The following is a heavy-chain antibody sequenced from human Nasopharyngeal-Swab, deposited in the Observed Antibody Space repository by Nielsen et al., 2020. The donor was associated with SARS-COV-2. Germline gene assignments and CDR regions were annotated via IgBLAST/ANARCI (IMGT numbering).Heavy chain of an antibody. CDR3: ARCMTGTTGGWFDP. D-gene: IGHD1-7*01. V-gene: IGHV4-34*01. J-gene: IGHJ5*02. CDR2: INHSGST. Sequence: WIRQPPGKGLEWIGEINHSGSTNYNPSLKSRVTISVDTSKNQFSLKLSPVTAADTAVYYCARCMTGTTGGWFDPWGQGTLVTVSS.